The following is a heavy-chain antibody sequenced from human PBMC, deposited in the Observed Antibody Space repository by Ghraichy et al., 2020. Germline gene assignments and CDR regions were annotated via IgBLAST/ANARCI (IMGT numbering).Heavy chain of an antibody. J-gene: IGHJ4*02. D-gene: IGHD3-22*01. Sequence: ASVKVSCKASGYALTSYHMHWVRQAPGQGLEWMGMLSPGSLGTSYAQMFQGRVAITWDTSTSTVYMELSSLRSEDTAVYYCVRDLYNDGYCYFDYWGQGTLVTVSS. CDR1: GYALTSYH. V-gene: IGHV1-46*03. CDR3: VRDLYNDGYCYFDY. CDR2: LSPGSLGT.